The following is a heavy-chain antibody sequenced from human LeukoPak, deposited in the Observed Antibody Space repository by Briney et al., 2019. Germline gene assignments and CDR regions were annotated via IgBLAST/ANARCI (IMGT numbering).Heavy chain of an antibody. D-gene: IGHD6-13*01. CDR1: GYTFSFYD. Sequence: GASVKVSCKASGYTFSFYDMNWVRQAPGQGLEWMGWINTNTGNPTYAQGFTGRFVFSVDTSVSTAFLQISSLKAEDTAIYYCARDREQQLSRFYYGMDVWGQGTTVTVSS. J-gene: IGHJ6*02. CDR2: INTNTGNP. V-gene: IGHV7-4-1*02. CDR3: ARDREQQLSRFYYGMDV.